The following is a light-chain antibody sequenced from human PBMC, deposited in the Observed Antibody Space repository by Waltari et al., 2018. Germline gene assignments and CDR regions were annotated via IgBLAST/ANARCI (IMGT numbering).Light chain of an antibody. V-gene: IGKV1-9*01. CDR1: QGFSGS. Sequence: DIQLTQSPSFLSASVGDRVTITCRASQGFSGSLAWYQQKPGKAPKLLIYGASTLQSGVTSRFSGGGSGTEFTLTISSLQPEDFATYYCQQVNNYLLTFGGGTKVEIK. CDR3: QQVNNYLLT. J-gene: IGKJ4*01. CDR2: GAS.